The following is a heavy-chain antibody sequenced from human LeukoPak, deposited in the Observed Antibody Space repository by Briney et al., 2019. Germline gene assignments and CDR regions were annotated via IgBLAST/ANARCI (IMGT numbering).Heavy chain of an antibody. D-gene: IGHD4/OR15-4a*01. CDR3: VKESGFMVAPNSAFDI. Sequence: GGSLGLSCSASGFTFNSYPVHWVRQAPGKGLEYVSGISRNGGSTYYADSVKGRSTISRDNSKNTLYLQMSSLRAEDTAVYYCVKESGFMVAPNSAFDIWGQGTMVTVSS. J-gene: IGHJ3*02. CDR2: ISRNGGST. V-gene: IGHV3-64D*06. CDR1: GFTFNSYP.